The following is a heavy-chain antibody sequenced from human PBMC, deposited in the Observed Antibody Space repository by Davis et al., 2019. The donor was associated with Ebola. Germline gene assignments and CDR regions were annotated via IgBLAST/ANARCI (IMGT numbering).Heavy chain of an antibody. CDR1: GGSISSYY. V-gene: IGHV4-4*07. D-gene: IGHD3-3*01. Sequence: PSETLSLTCTVSGGSISSYYWSWIRQPAGKGLEWIGRIYTSGSTNYNPSLKSRVTMSVDTSKNQFSLKLSSVTAADTAVYYCAREATGVYDFWSGYQYNWFDPWGQGTLVTVSS. J-gene: IGHJ5*02. CDR3: AREATGVYDFWSGYQYNWFDP. CDR2: IYTSGST.